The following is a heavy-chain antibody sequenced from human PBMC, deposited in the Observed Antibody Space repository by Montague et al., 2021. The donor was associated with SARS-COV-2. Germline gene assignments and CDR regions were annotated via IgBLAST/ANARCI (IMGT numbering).Heavy chain of an antibody. CDR1: SLSISCYH. D-gene: IGHD2-15*01. J-gene: IGHJ4*02. CDR2: MYYCGRN. CDR3: GRVILSATSNPFDC. V-gene: IGHV4-39*07. Sequence: SETLSLTCSVSSLSISCYHGACRWSPHLNSSHHECSCAMYYCGRNWLNPSLKSRVTISVDTSKNQLSLNLRSVTAADTAVYFCGRVILSATSNPFDCWGPGTLVTVSS.